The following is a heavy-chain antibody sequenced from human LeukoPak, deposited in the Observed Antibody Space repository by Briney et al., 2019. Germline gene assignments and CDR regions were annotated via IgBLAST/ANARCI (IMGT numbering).Heavy chain of an antibody. CDR2: INPSGGST. D-gene: IGHD4-17*01. CDR1: GYTSTGHY. J-gene: IGHJ5*02. V-gene: IGHV1-46*01. Sequence: ASVKVSCKASGYTSTGHYMHWVRQAPGQGLEWMGIINPSGGSTIYAQKFQGRVTMTRDTSTNTVYMEMSSLKSEDTAVYYCAREGVTTVTPTWFDPWGQGTLVTVSS. CDR3: AREGVTTVTPTWFDP.